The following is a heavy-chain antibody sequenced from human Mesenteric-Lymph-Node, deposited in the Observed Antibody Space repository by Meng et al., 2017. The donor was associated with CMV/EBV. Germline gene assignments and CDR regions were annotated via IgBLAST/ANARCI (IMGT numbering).Heavy chain of an antibody. CDR1: GLTLNTYG. Sequence: GGSLRLSCAVSGLTLNTYGMHWVRQAPGKGLEWVSYISSSSSTIYYADSVKGRFTISRDNAKNSLYLQMNSLRAEDTAVYYCARGLGQQIDYWGQGTLITVSS. CDR2: ISSSSSTI. CDR3: ARGLGQQIDY. D-gene: IGHD6-13*01. J-gene: IGHJ4*02. V-gene: IGHV3-48*04.